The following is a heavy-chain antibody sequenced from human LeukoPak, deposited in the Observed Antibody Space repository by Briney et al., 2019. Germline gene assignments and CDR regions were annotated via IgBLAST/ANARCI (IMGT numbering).Heavy chain of an antibody. J-gene: IGHJ5*02. CDR3: ARGGYYGSGNDFRFDP. D-gene: IGHD3-10*01. V-gene: IGHV4-4*07. CDR2: IYTSGST. Sequence: SETPSLTCTVSGGSISSYYWSWIRQPAGKGLEWIGRIYTSGSTNYNPPLKSRVTMSVDTSKNQFSLKLSSVTAADTAVYYCARGGYYGSGNDFRFDPWGQGTLVTVSS. CDR1: GGSISSYY.